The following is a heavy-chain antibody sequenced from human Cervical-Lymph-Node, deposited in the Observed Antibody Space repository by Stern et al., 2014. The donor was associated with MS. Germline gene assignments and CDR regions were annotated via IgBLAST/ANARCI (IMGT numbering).Heavy chain of an antibody. J-gene: IGHJ6*02. Sequence: EVQLVQSGAELKKPGESLRISCQGSGFSFISYWIGWVRQMPGKGDLEWMGMIYPGDSDTRYSPSFQGQVTISADKSISPASLQWNSLKVSDPAIYYCVRRSILTRQSYYTYYGMDVWGQGTTVTVSS. D-gene: IGHD4-11*01. CDR2: IYPGDSDT. CDR3: VRRSILTRQSYYTYYGMDV. CDR1: GFSFISYW. V-gene: IGHV5-51*01.